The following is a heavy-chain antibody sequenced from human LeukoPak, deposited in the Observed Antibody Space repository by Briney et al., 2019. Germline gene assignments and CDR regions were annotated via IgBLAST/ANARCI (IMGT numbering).Heavy chain of an antibody. V-gene: IGHV4-4*07. CDR2: IYTSGST. D-gene: IGHD6-19*01. J-gene: IGHJ4*02. CDR3: ARDAGSGWPSDY. Sequence: SETLSLTCTVSGGSIISYYWSWIRQPAGKGLEWIGRIYTSGSTNYNPSLKSRVTMSVDTSENQFSLKLSSVTAADTAVYYCARDAGSGWPSDYWGQGTLVTVSS. CDR1: GGSIISYY.